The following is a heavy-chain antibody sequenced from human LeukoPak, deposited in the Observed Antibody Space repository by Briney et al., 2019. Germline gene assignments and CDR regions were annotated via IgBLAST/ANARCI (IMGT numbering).Heavy chain of an antibody. D-gene: IGHD6-13*01. CDR2: IQSDGSDK. V-gene: IGHV3-30*02. J-gene: IGHJ4*02. Sequence: PGGSLRLSCAASGFTFNSFAMHWIRQAPGKGLEHLAFIQSDGSDKYHADSVKGRFTISRDNSKNTLYLQMNGLRGDDTAVYYCAKDFQKQQVAGYFFDYWGQGTLVTVSS. CDR3: AKDFQKQQVAGYFFDY. CDR1: GFTFNSFA.